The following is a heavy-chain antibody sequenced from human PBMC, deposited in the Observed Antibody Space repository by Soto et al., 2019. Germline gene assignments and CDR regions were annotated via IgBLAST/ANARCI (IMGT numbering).Heavy chain of an antibody. V-gene: IGHV4-59*01. CDR2: IYYSGST. CDR1: GGSISSYY. J-gene: IGHJ4*02. D-gene: IGHD3-3*01. Sequence: PSETLSLTCTVSGGSISSYYWSWIRQPPGKGLEWIGYIYYSGSTNYNPSLKSRVTISVDTSKNQFSLKLSSVTAADTAVYYCARARSLEWLFPDQTYFDYWGQGTLVTVSS. CDR3: ARARSLEWLFPDQTYFDY.